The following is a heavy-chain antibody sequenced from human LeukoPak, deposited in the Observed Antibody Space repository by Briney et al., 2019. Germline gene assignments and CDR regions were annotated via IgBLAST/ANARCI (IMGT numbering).Heavy chain of an antibody. CDR1: GFILSDFT. J-gene: IGHJ4*02. Sequence: GGSLRLSCAASGFILSDFTMNWVRQAPGKGLEWVSTISNTGVTHYADSVRGRFTISRDSAKNSQYLQIYSLRDEDTAVYYCARYYFGSGNYRTFDRWGQGTLVIVSS. CDR2: ISNTGVT. D-gene: IGHD3-10*01. V-gene: IGHV3-69-1*01. CDR3: ARYYFGSGNYRTFDR.